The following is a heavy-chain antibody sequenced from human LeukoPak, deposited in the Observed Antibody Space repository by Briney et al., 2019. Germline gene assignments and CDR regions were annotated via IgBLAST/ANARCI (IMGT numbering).Heavy chain of an antibody. CDR2: MDPNSGNT. D-gene: IGHD1-26*01. CDR1: GYTFSNHD. Sequence: GASVKVSCKASGYTFSNHDINWVRQATGQGLERMGYMDPNSGNTGYAQKFQGRVTMTRNTSISTAYMELSSLRSEDTAVYYCARVPRELLACWGQGTLVTVSS. J-gene: IGHJ4*02. CDR3: ARVPRELLAC. V-gene: IGHV1-8*01.